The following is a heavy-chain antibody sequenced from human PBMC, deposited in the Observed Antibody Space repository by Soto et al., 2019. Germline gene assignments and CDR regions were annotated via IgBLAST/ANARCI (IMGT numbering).Heavy chain of an antibody. CDR1: GYTFTSYD. CDR2: MNPNSGNT. D-gene: IGHD2-2*01. CDR3: ARWGAGYCSSTSCSGPRHLIDY. J-gene: IGHJ4*02. Sequence: ASVKVSCKASGYTFTSYDINWVRQATGQGLEWMGWMNPNSGNTGYAQKFQGRVTMTRNTSISTAYMELSSLRSEDTAVYYCARWGAGYCSSTSCSGPRHLIDYWGQGTLVTV. V-gene: IGHV1-8*01.